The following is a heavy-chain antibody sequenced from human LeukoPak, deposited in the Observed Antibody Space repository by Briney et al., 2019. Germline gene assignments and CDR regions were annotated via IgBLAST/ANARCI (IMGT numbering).Heavy chain of an antibody. CDR3: ARNIVVVTALPTGAFDI. J-gene: IGHJ3*02. CDR2: IKQDGSEK. D-gene: IGHD2-21*02. Sequence: PGGSLRLSCAASGFTFSSYWMSWVRQAPGKGLEWVANIKQDGSEKYYVDSVKGRFTISRDNAKNSLYLQMNSLRAEDTAVYYCARNIVVVTALPTGAFDIWGQGTMVTVSS. V-gene: IGHV3-7*01. CDR1: GFTFSSYW.